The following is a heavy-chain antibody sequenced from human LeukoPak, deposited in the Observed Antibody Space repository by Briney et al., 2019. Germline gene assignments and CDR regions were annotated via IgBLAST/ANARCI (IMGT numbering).Heavy chain of an antibody. CDR2: ISGSGGST. Sequence: GGSLRLSCAASGFTFSSYAMSWVRQAPGKGLEWVSAISGSGGSTYYADSVKGRFTISRDNSKNTLYLQMNSLRAEDTAVYYCAKDRPPGPGDDFWSGYRKNWFDPWGQGTLVTVSS. J-gene: IGHJ5*02. V-gene: IGHV3-23*01. CDR3: AKDRPPGPGDDFWSGYRKNWFDP. D-gene: IGHD3-3*01. CDR1: GFTFSSYA.